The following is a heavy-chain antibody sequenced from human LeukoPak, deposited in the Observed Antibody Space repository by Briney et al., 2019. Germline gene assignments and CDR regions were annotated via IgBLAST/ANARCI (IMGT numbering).Heavy chain of an antibody. CDR3: AKNRGANYYNYYMDV. V-gene: IGHV3-23*01. CDR1: GFTFSTYA. Sequence: GGSLRLSCAASGFTFSTYAMSWIRQAPGKGLEWLSTIGGGGRDTFYADSVKGRFTVSRDNSKNTLYLQMSSLRAEDTAVYFCAKNRGANYYNYYMDVWGKGTTVTVSS. J-gene: IGHJ6*03. CDR2: IGGGGRDT. D-gene: IGHD4/OR15-4a*01.